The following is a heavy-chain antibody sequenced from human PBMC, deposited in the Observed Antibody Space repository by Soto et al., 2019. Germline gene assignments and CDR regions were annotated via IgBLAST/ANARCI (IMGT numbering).Heavy chain of an antibody. D-gene: IGHD3-22*01. CDR2: MNPNSGNT. CDR1: GYTFTSYD. CDR3: ASTTYYYDSSGYSSRAFDI. Sequence: ASVKVSCKASGYTFTSYDINWVRQATGQGLEWMGWMNPNSGNTGYAQKFQGRVTMTRNTSISTAYMELSGLRSEDTAVYYCASTTYYYDSSGYSSRAFDIWGQGTMVTVSS. V-gene: IGHV1-8*01. J-gene: IGHJ3*02.